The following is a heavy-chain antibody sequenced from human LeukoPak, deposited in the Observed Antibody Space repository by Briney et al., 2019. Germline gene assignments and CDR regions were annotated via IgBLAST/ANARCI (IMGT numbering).Heavy chain of an antibody. D-gene: IGHD3-16*01. Sequence: EASVKVSCRASGYTPTDYYLLWVRQAPGQGLKWMGWINPNSGATDYAQSFQARVTMTRDTSIGTGYMELTGLKSDDTAVYYCARGRRILGGPENAGDFFDYWGQGSLVTVSS. V-gene: IGHV1-2*02. CDR3: ARGRRILGGPENAGDFFDY. CDR1: GYTPTDYY. J-gene: IGHJ4*01. CDR2: INPNSGAT.